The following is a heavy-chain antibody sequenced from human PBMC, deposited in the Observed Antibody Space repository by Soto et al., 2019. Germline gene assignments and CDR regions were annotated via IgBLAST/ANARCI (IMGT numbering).Heavy chain of an antibody. V-gene: IGHV1-69*13. CDR1: GGTFSSYA. D-gene: IGHD3-3*01. Sequence: SVKVSCKASGGTFSSYAISWVRQAPGQGLEWMGGIIPIFGTANYAQKFQGRVTITADESTSTAYTGLSSLRSEDTAVYYCARDTSDFWSGTHEIDIVGGYVLGYWXQGTLVTVSS. CDR3: ARDTSDFWSGTHEIDIVGGYVLGY. CDR2: IIPIFGTA. J-gene: IGHJ4*02.